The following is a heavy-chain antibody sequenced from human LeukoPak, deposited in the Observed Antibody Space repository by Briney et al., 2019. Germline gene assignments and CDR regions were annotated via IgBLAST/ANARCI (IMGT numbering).Heavy chain of an antibody. CDR2: INPNSGGT. CDR1: GYTFTGYY. CDR3: ARTPQEYQLPSDY. Sequence: AASVKVSCKASGYTFTGYYIHWVRQAPGQGLEWMGWINPNSGGTNYAQKFQGRVTMTRDTSITTAYMDLSRLISDDTAVYYCARTPQEYQLPSDYWGQGTLVTFSS. D-gene: IGHD2-2*01. V-gene: IGHV1-2*02. J-gene: IGHJ4*02.